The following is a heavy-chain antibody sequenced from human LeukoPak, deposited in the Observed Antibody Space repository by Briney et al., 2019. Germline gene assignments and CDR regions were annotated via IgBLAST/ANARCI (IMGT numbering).Heavy chain of an antibody. D-gene: IGHD6-13*01. CDR1: GGTFSSYA. J-gene: IGHJ4*02. Sequence: ASVKVSCKASGGTFSSYAISWVRQAPGQGLEWMGWINPNSGGTNYAQKFQGRVTMTRDTSTSTVYMELSSLRSEDTAVYYCARDVAAAGLDYWGQGTLVTVSS. V-gene: IGHV1-8*02. CDR3: ARDVAAAGLDY. CDR2: INPNSGGT.